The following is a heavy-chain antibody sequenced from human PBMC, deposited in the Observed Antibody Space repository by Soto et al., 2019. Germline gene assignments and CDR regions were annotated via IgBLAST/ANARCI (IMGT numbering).Heavy chain of an antibody. CDR2: ISYDGSNK. V-gene: IGHV3-30-3*01. CDR1: GFTFSSYA. CDR3: ARVGTGYYLYDAFDI. Sequence: GGSLRLSCAASGFTFSSYAMHWVRQAPGKGLEWVAVISYDGSNKYYADSVKGRFTISRDNSKNTLYLQMNSLRAEDTAVYYCARVGTGYYLYDAFDIWGQGTMVTVSS. J-gene: IGHJ3*02. D-gene: IGHD3-9*01.